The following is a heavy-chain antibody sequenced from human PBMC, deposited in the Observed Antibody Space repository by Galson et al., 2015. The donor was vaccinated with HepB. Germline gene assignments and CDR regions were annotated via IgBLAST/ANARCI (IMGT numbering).Heavy chain of an antibody. D-gene: IGHD3-10*01. CDR1: GFTFSSYS. CDR3: ARDSRFGELLNAFDI. Sequence: SLRLSCAASGFTFSSYSMNWVRQAPGKGLEWVSSISSSSTYIYYADSVKGRFTISRDNAKNSLYLQMNSLRAEDTAVYYCARDSRFGELLNAFDIWGQGTMVTVSS. V-gene: IGHV3-21*01. J-gene: IGHJ3*02. CDR2: ISSSSTYI.